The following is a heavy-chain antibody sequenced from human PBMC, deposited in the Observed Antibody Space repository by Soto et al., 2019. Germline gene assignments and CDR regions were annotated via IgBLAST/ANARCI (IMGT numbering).Heavy chain of an antibody. Sequence: QVQLVQSGAEVKKPGASVKVSCKASGYTFTSYGISWVRQAPGQGLEWMGWISAYNGNTNYAQKLQGRVTMTTDTSTSTAYMELRSLRSDDTAVYYCASIRRYCSGGSCYSKTLTYYYYMDVWGKGTTVTVSS. D-gene: IGHD2-15*01. V-gene: IGHV1-18*01. CDR1: GYTFTSYG. CDR3: ASIRRYCSGGSCYSKTLTYYYYMDV. J-gene: IGHJ6*03. CDR2: ISAYNGNT.